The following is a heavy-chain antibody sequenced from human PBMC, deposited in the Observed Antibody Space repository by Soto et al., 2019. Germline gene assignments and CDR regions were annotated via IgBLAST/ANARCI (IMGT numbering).Heavy chain of an antibody. J-gene: IGHJ4*02. Sequence: QVQLEQSGAEVRRSGASVKVSCKASGYTFTTLSMHWVRQAPGQRLEWMGYINAGNGYTKYSQNFQGRVTITRDTLARTAYMELSSLRSEDTAVYYCARQYCGAYCSADFWGQGTLVTVSS. CDR1: GYTFTTLS. CDR3: ARQYCGAYCSADF. V-gene: IGHV1-3*01. D-gene: IGHD2-21*01. CDR2: INAGNGYT.